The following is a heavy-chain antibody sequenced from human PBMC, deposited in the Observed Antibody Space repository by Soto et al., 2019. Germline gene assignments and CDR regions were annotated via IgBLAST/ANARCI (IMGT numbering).Heavy chain of an antibody. CDR1: GYTLTELS. D-gene: IGHD3-22*01. CDR2: FDPEDGET. V-gene: IGHV1-24*01. Sequence: VKVSCKVSGYTLTELSMHWVRQAPGKGLEWMGGFDPEDGETIYAQKFQGRVTMTEDTSTDTAYMELSSLRSEDTAVYYCAVRPYYYDSSGPYYFDYWGQGTLVTVSS. J-gene: IGHJ4*02. CDR3: AVRPYYYDSSGPYYFDY.